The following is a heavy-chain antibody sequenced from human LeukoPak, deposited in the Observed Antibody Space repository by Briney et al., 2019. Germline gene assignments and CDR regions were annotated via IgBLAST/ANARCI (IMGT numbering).Heavy chain of an antibody. V-gene: IGHV3-15*04. CDR1: EFTFSDAW. CDR2: IGSKTDGGTT. CDR3: TAGHYGSL. J-gene: IGHJ4*02. Sequence: GGSLRLSCAASEFTFSDAWMRWVRQAPGKGLEWVGRIGSKTDGGTTDYAAPVKGRFTISRDDSKYTLYLQMNSLKTEDTAVYYCTAGHYGSLWGQGTLVTVSS. D-gene: IGHD6-19*01.